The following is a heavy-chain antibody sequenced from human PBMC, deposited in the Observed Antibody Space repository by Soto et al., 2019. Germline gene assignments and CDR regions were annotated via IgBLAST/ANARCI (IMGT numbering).Heavy chain of an antibody. CDR2: ISDGDGAT. J-gene: IGHJ4*02. Sequence: EVHLLESGGGLVQPGGSLRLSCAASGFAFSDYAMTWVRQAPGKGLEWVSDISDGDGATHYADSVKGRFTISRDDSKNTLYLQMDSLRAEDAAVCYCAKGRTFFDFWGQGTLVTVSS. V-gene: IGHV3-23*01. CDR1: GFAFSDYA. CDR3: AKGRTFFDF. D-gene: IGHD3-16*01.